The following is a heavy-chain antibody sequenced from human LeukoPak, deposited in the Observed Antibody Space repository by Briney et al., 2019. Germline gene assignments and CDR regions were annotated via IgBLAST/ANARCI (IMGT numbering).Heavy chain of an antibody. Sequence: PGGSLRLSCAASGFTFSSYAMSGVRQAPGKELEWVSAISGSGGSTYYADSVKGRFTISRDNSKNTLYLQMNSLRAEDTAVYYCARGVETGQWLAPVPSDYWGQGTLVTVSS. CDR1: GFTFSSYA. J-gene: IGHJ4*02. V-gene: IGHV3-23*01. CDR2: ISGSGGST. D-gene: IGHD6-19*01. CDR3: ARGVETGQWLAPVPSDY.